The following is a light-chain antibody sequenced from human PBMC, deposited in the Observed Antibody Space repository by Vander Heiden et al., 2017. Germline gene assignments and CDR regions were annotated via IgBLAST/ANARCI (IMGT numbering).Light chain of an antibody. J-gene: IGKJ4*01. Sequence: DIQMTQSPSTLSASVGDRVPIPCRASQSISSWLAWYQQKPGKAPKLLIYDASSLESGVPSRFSGSGSGTEFTLTISSLQPDDFATYYCQQYNSYPLTFGGGTKVEIK. CDR1: QSISSW. CDR2: DAS. V-gene: IGKV1-5*01. CDR3: QQYNSYPLT.